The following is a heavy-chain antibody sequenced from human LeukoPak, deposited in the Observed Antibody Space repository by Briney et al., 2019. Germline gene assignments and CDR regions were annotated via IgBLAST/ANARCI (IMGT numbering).Heavy chain of an antibody. CDR1: GGSISSYY. V-gene: IGHV4-59*01. J-gene: IGHJ4*02. CDR2: IYNSGST. CDR3: ARGLRSSGYYYY. Sequence: ASETLSLTCTVSGGSISSYYWSWIRQPPGKGLEWIGYIYNSGSTDYNPSLKSRVSISVDTSNNQFSLKLSSVTAADTAVYYCARGLRSSGYYYYWGQGTLVTVSS. D-gene: IGHD3-22*01.